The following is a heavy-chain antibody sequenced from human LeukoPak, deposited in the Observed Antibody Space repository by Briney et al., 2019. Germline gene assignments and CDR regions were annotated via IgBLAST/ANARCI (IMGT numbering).Heavy chain of an antibody. D-gene: IGHD1-26*01. CDR2: IYSGGDT. V-gene: IGHV3-66*01. Sequence: PGGSLRLSCAASGFTVSSHYMSWVRQAPGKGLEWVSVIYSGGDTYYADSVKGRFTISRDNSKDTLHLQMNSLRAEDTAIYYCARDRSGTYYYFDYWGQGTLVTVSS. CDR1: GFTVSSHY. CDR3: ARDRSGTYYYFDY. J-gene: IGHJ4*02.